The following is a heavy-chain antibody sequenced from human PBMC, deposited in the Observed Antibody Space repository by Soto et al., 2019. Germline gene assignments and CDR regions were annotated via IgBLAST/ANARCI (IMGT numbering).Heavy chain of an antibody. V-gene: IGHV1-18*01. Sequence: ASVKVSCKTSGYTFTSFGIGWVRQAPGQGLEWMGMISGYNADTIYAQKFKGRVTMTTDTSTSTVYMELSSLTSEDTAIYYCSRVGDPLQVNFYYGMDVWGQGTTVTVSS. J-gene: IGHJ6*02. CDR2: ISGYNADT. CDR1: GYTFTSFG. CDR3: SRVGDPLQVNFYYGMDV.